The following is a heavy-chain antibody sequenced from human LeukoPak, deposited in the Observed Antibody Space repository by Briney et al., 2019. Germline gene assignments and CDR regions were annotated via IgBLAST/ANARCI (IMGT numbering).Heavy chain of an antibody. CDR3: ARAQGYDFWSGSQYYFDY. CDR1: GFTFSDYY. V-gene: IGHV3-11*01. D-gene: IGHD3-3*01. Sequence: PGGSLRLSCAASGFTFSDYYMSWIRQAPGKGLEWVSYISSSGSTIYYADSVKGRFTISRDNAKNSLYLQMNRLRAEDTAVYYCARAQGYDFWSGSQYYFDYWGQGTLVTVSS. CDR2: ISSSGSTI. J-gene: IGHJ4*02.